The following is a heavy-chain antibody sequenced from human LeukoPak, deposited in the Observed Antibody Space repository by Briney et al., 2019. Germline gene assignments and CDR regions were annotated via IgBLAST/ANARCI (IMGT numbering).Heavy chain of an antibody. V-gene: IGHV1-58*02. CDR2: IVVGSGNT. D-gene: IGHD5-12*01. CDR3: AADDIVALN. CDR1: GFTFSNSA. Sequence: SVKISCKASGFTFSNSAMQWVRQARGQRLEWIGWIVVGSGNTNYAQKFQERVTITRDVSTSTAYMELSSLRSEDTAVYYCAADDIVALNWVQGTLVTVSS. J-gene: IGHJ4*02.